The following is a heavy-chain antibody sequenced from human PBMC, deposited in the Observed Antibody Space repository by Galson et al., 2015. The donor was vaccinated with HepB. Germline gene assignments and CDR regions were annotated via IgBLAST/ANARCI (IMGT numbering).Heavy chain of an antibody. J-gene: IGHJ4*02. Sequence: SETLSLTCTVSGGSISQYYWSWIRQPAGKGLEWIGRIYSSGKANYSPSSQSRVTISLETSNNQFSLKLNFVTAADTAMYYCARAPSKVYFDSWGQGLLVTVAS. CDR1: GGSISQYY. CDR3: ARAPSKVYFDS. V-gene: IGHV4-4*07. CDR2: IYSSGKA. D-gene: IGHD4-11*01.